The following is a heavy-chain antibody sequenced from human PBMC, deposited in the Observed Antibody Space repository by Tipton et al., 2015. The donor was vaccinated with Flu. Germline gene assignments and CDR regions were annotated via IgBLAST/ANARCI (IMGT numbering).Heavy chain of an antibody. Sequence: SLRLSCAASGFTFSSYEMTWVRQAPGKGLEWVSYISYTGSTINYADSVKGRFTISRDNAKNSVFLQMNSLRAEDTAVYYCARASVKEGSGSYCLDYWGQGTLVTVSS. D-gene: IGHD3-10*01. CDR1: GFTFSSYE. CDR2: ISYTGSTI. J-gene: IGHJ4*02. CDR3: ARASVKEGSGSYCLDY. V-gene: IGHV3-48*03.